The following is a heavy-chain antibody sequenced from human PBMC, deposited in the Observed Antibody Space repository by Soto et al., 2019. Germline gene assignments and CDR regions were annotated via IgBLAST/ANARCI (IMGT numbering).Heavy chain of an antibody. V-gene: IGHV1-2*04. D-gene: IGHD6-19*01. CDR1: GYTFTGYY. CDR3: ARVQSQWLVRGGFDY. CDR2: INPNSGGT. Sequence: ASVKVSCKASGYTFTGYYMHWVRQAPGQGLEWMGWINPNSGGTNYAQKFQGWVTMTRDTSISTAYMELSRLRSDDTAVYYCARVQSQWLVRGGFDYWGQGTLVTVSS. J-gene: IGHJ4*02.